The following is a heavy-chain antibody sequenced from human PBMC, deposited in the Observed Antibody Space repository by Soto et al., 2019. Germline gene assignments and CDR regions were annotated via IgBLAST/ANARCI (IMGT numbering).Heavy chain of an antibody. D-gene: IGHD3-3*01. CDR3: ARGVLLPDY. Sequence: PSETLSLACAVCGGSTTRGGYSWSWIRQPPGKGLEWIGYISHSGSTYYSPSLKSRVTISVDRSKNQFSLKLSSVTAADTAVYYCARGVLLPDYWGQGTLVTVSS. CDR1: GGSTTRGGYS. J-gene: IGHJ4*02. V-gene: IGHV4-30-2*01. CDR2: ISHSGST.